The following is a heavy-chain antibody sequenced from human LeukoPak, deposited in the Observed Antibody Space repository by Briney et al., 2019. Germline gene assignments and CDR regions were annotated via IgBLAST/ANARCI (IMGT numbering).Heavy chain of an antibody. Sequence: SQTLSLTCTVSGGSISSGSYYWSWIRQPAGERLEWIGRIHTSGSTNYNPSLKSRVTISVDTSKNQFSLKLSSVTAADTAVYYCARGIFGVHYDILTGYYTGDFDYWGQGTLVTVSS. J-gene: IGHJ4*02. D-gene: IGHD3-9*01. V-gene: IGHV4-61*02. CDR2: IHTSGST. CDR1: GGSISSGSYY. CDR3: ARGIFGVHYDILTGYYTGDFDY.